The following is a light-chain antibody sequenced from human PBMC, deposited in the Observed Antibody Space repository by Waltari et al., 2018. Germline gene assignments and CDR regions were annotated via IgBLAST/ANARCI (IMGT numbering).Light chain of an antibody. CDR2: GAS. J-gene: IGKJ3*01. V-gene: IGKV3-20*01. CDR3: QQYGSSPPEFT. Sequence: EIVLTQSPGTLSLSPGERATLSCRASQSISSIYLSWYQQTPGQAPGLLVYGASSRPTGIPDRFRGSGSGTDFTLTISRLEPEDFAVYYCQQYGSSPPEFTFGPGTKVDIK. CDR1: QSISSIY.